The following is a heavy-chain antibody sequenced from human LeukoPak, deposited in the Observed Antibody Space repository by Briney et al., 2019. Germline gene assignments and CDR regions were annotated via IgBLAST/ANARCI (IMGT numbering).Heavy chain of an antibody. CDR1: GFTFIGYY. Sequence: ASVKVSCKASGFTFIGYYMHWVRQAPGQGLEWMGWINLNTGDTDYAPKLQGRVTMTRDTSITTAYMELSRLRYDDTAVYYCARDQPALDYWGRGTLVTVSS. J-gene: IGHJ4*02. CDR3: ARDQPALDY. CDR2: INLNTGDT. V-gene: IGHV1-2*02.